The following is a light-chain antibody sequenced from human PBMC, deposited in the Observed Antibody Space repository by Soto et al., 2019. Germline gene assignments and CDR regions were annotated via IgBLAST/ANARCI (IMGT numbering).Light chain of an antibody. CDR2: DAS. J-gene: IGKJ2*01. CDR3: QQYNTYWYT. Sequence: AIRMTQSPSSFSASTGDRVTITCRASQGISSYLAWYHQKPGKAPKLLIYDASSLESGVPSRFSGSGSGTEFTLTISSLQPGDFATYYCQQYNTYWYTFGQGTKLEIK. CDR1: QGISSY. V-gene: IGKV1-8*01.